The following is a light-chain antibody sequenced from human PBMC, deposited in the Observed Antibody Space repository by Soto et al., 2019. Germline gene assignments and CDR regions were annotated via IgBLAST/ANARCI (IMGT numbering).Light chain of an antibody. CDR2: KAS. CDR1: QTISSW. CDR3: QHYNSYSEA. V-gene: IGKV1-5*03. Sequence: DIQMTQSPSTLSGSVGDRVTITCRASQTISSWLAWYQQKPGKAPKLLIYKASTFKSGVPSRFSGSGSGTEFTLTICSLQPDDFATYYCQHYNSYSEAFRQGTKVELK. J-gene: IGKJ1*01.